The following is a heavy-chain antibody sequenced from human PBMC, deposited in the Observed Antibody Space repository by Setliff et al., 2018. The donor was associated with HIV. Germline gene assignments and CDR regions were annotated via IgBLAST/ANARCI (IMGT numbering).Heavy chain of an antibody. J-gene: IGHJ2*01. Sequence: SETLSLTCTVSGGSISSHYWSWIRQPPWKGLEWIGYIYHSGSTNYNPSLKSRVTILVDTSKNQFSLKMRSATAADTTVYYCARAGDYGSGNYYDVNWYFDLWGRGTLVTVSS. V-gene: IGHV4-59*11. CDR3: ARAGDYGSGNYYDVNWYFDL. CDR2: IYHSGST. CDR1: GGSISSHY. D-gene: IGHD3-10*01.